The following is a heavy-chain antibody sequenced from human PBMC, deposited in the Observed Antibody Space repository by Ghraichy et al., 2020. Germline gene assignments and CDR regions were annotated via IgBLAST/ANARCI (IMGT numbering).Heavy chain of an antibody. CDR1: GFTFSSYA. D-gene: IGHD3-3*01. J-gene: IGHJ3*02. Sequence: GGSLRLSCAASGFTFSSYAMHWVRQAPGKGLEWVAVISYDGSNKYYADSVKGRFTISRDNSKNTLYLQMNSLRAEDTAVYYCGRDLVRPHGITIFGVVIGAFDIWGQGTMVTVSS. CDR2: ISYDGSNK. V-gene: IGHV3-30-3*01. CDR3: GRDLVRPHGITIFGVVIGAFDI.